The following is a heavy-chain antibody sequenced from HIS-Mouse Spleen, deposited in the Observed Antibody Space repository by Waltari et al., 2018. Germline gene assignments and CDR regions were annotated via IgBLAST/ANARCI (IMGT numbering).Heavy chain of an antibody. J-gene: IGHJ2*01. V-gene: IGHV4-39*07. CDR3: AREIPYSSSWYDWYFDL. CDR2: IYYSGST. D-gene: IGHD6-13*01. Sequence: QLQLQESGPGLVTPSATLSLPCPVSGGPLRSRSYYRGWIRQPPGKGLEWIGSIYYSGSTYYNPSLKSRVTISVDTSKNQFSLKLSSVTAADTAVYYCAREIPYSSSWYDWYFDLWGRGTLVTVSS. CDR1: GGPLRSRSYY.